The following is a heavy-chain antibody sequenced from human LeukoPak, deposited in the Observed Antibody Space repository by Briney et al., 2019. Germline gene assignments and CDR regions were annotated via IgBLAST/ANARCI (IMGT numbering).Heavy chain of an antibody. V-gene: IGHV4-39*01. Sequence: SETLSLTCTVSGGSISSTSFYWAWIRQPSGKGLEWIGSIYYSGSSYFSPSLKSRVTISVETSKNQFSLKLSSVTAADTAVYYCAGQQGYISSWYEIDYYYGMDVWGQGTTVTVSS. CDR1: GGSISSTSFY. CDR3: AGQQGYISSWYEIDYYYGMDV. J-gene: IGHJ6*02. CDR2: IYYSGSS. D-gene: IGHD6-13*01.